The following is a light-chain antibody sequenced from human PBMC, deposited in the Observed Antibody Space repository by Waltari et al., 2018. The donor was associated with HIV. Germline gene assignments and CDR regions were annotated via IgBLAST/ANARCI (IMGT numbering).Light chain of an antibody. V-gene: IGKV1-5*03. CDR1: QNVDSW. J-gene: IGKJ2*01. CDR2: KAS. CDR3: QQYNSDFYT. Sequence: IQMTQSPSILSASVGDRVTITCRASQNVDSWLAWYQQRPGRAPKLLNYKASTLEYGVPARFTGSGSGTNFTLTINSLHPDDFATYYCQQYNSDFYTFGLGTRLDLK.